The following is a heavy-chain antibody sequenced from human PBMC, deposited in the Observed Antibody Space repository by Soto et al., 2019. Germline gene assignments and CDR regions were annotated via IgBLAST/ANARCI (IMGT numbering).Heavy chain of an antibody. CDR1: GFTFDDYA. Sequence: PGGSLRLSCAASGFTFDDYAMHWVRQAPGKGLEWVSAISGSGGSTYYADSVKGRFTISRDNSKNTLYLQMNSLRAEDTAVYYCAKSRHRSIDYWGQGTLVTVSS. J-gene: IGHJ4*02. CDR2: ISGSGGST. V-gene: IGHV3-23*01. CDR3: AKSRHRSIDY.